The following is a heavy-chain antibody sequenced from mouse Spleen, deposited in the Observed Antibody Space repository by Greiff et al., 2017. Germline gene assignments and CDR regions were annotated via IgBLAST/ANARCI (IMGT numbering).Heavy chain of an antibody. V-gene: IGHV5-17*01. CDR3: ARGGLRRGMDY. Sequence: EVMLVEAGGGLVKPGGSLKLSCAASGFTFRDYGMHWVRQAPEKGLERVAYISRGSSTIYYADTVKGRFTISRDNAKNTLFLQMTSLRSEDTAMYYCARGGLRRGMDYWGQGTSVTVSS. CDR2: ISRGSSTI. CDR1: GFTFRDYG. J-gene: IGHJ4*01. D-gene: IGHD2-4*01.